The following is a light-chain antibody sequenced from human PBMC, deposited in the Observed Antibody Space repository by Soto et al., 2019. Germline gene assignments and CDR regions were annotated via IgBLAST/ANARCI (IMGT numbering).Light chain of an antibody. Sequence: DIQMTQSPSTLSASVGDRVTITCRASQSIRSWLAWYQQKAGTAPKLLIYRASSLESGVPSRFSGSGSGTXXXXXXXXXXPDDXXXXXXXQYDSYPWTFGQGTKVDIK. V-gene: IGKV1-5*03. J-gene: IGKJ1*01. CDR3: XQYDSYPWT. CDR2: RAS. CDR1: QSIRSW.